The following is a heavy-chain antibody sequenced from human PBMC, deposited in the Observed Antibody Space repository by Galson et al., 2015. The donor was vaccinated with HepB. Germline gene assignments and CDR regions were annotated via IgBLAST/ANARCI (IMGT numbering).Heavy chain of an antibody. CDR3: AGYYYYDSSGYYSLDY. CDR2: IYGDGTT. D-gene: IGHD3-22*01. V-gene: IGHV3-74*01. CDR1: GFTFSSYW. J-gene: IGHJ4*02. Sequence: SLRLSCAASGFTFSSYWMHWVRQVPGKGLVWVARIYGDGTTYYADSVKDRLTISRDNAKNSLYLQMISLRAEDTAVYYCAGYYYYDSSGYYSLDYWGQGTLVTVSS.